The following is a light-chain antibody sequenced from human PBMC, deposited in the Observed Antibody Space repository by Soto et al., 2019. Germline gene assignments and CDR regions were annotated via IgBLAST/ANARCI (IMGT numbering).Light chain of an antibody. J-gene: IGKJ2*01. Sequence: DIQMTQSPSTLSASVGDRVTITCRASQSISSWLAWYQQKPGKAPKLLIYQASSLESGLPSRFSGSGSGTEVTLTISSLQPDDFATYYCQQYNSYPYTFGQGTKLEIK. CDR2: QAS. CDR1: QSISSW. CDR3: QQYNSYPYT. V-gene: IGKV1-5*03.